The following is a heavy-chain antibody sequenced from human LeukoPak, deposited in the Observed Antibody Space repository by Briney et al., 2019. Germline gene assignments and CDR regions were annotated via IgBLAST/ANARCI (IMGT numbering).Heavy chain of an antibody. CDR3: AKYNIGWNFGS. CDR2: IKSKTEGGTT. J-gene: IGHJ4*02. V-gene: IGHV3-15*01. CDR1: GLTLSTAW. Sequence: EGSLRLSCTASGLTLSTAWMSWVRQAPGKGLEWVGRIKSKTEGGTTDYAAPVKGRFTISIDDSKNTLYLQMNSLTTGDTAVYYCAKYNIGWNFGSWGQGTLVTVSS. D-gene: IGHD6-19*01.